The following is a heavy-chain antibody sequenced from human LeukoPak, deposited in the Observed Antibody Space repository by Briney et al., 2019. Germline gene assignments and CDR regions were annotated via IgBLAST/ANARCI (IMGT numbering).Heavy chain of an antibody. CDR2: MNPNSGNT. J-gene: IGHJ4*02. CDR1: GYTFTSYD. Sequence: GASVNVSCKASGYTFTSYDINWVRQATGQGLEWMGWMNPNSGNTGHAQKFQGRVTITRNTSISTAYMELSSLRSEDTAVYYCARGANYGSGSEDYWGQGTLVTVSS. V-gene: IGHV1-8*01. D-gene: IGHD3-10*01. CDR3: ARGANYGSGSEDY.